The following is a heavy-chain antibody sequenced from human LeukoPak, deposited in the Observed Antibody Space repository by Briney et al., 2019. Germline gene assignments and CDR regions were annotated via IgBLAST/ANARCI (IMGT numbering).Heavy chain of an antibody. CDR1: SGSFRTYY. J-gene: IGHJ3*02. D-gene: IGHD1-26*01. CDR2: IHYSGST. CDR3: ATLWRLGASTGEAFDI. Sequence: SETLSLTCTVSSGSFRTYYWSWIRQPPGKGLEWIGYIHYSGSTNCNPSLKSRVTISKDASKNQFSLKLNSVTAADTAVYYCATLWRLGASTGEAFDIWGQGTMVTVSS. V-gene: IGHV4-59*01.